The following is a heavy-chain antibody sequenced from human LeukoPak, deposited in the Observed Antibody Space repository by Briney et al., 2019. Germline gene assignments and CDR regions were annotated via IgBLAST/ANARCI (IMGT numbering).Heavy chain of an antibody. Sequence: GGSLRLSCADSGFTFSNYAMSWIRQAPGKGLEWVANIKHDGSEKYYVGSVKGRFTISRDNAKNSLYLQMNSLRAEDTAVYYCALYNWNSKRDLDYWGQGTLVTVSS. V-gene: IGHV3-7*05. CDR1: GFTFSNYA. J-gene: IGHJ4*02. CDR2: IKHDGSEK. D-gene: IGHD1-7*01. CDR3: ALYNWNSKRDLDY.